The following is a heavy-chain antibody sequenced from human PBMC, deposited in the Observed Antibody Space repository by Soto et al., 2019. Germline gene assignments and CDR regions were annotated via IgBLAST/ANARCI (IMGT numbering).Heavy chain of an antibody. Sequence: SETLSLTCAVSGGSISSSSYYWGWLRQPPGKGLESNGSIYYSGSHYYDPSIKRRITISVDTSKNQYLLMMSSVDAEDTAEYYCARERSPPPGEDYYYDMDVWGQGTTVTVSS. V-gene: IGHV4-39*02. CDR3: ARERSPPPGEDYYYDMDV. D-gene: IGHD3-3*01. CDR1: GGSISSSSYY. J-gene: IGHJ6*02. CDR2: IYYSGSH.